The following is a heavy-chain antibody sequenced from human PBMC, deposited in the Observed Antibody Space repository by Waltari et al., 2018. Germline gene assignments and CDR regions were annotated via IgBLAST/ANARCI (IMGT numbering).Heavy chain of an antibody. D-gene: IGHD6-13*01. CDR2: IRSKPNNYAT. CDR3: TGGAVTGTDF. J-gene: IGHJ4*02. V-gene: IGHV3-73*01. CDR1: GFPLRGPT. Sequence: EVQVVESGGGLVQPGGSLKLSCATYGFPLRGPTIHWVRQTSGKGLEWIGRIRSKPNNYATRYTASVEGRFTISRDDSENTAYLQMSSLMTEDTAVYYCTGGAVTGTDFWGQGTLVTVSS.